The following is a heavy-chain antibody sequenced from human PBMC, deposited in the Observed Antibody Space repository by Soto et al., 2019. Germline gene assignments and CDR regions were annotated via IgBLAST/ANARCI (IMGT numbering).Heavy chain of an antibody. D-gene: IGHD3-22*01. CDR1: GYTFTRYG. Sequence: ASVKVSCKASGYTFTRYGISWVRQAPGQGLEWMGWINLNNGKTDYQRRLQGRVTMTTDTSTTTVYMELRNLRPDDTAMYYCARDPPGLNKFDYWGQGTLVTVSS. CDR2: INLNNGKT. CDR3: ARDPPGLNKFDY. V-gene: IGHV1-18*04. J-gene: IGHJ4*02.